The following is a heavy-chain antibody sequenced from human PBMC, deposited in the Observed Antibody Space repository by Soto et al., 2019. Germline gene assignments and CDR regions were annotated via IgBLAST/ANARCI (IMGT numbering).Heavy chain of an antibody. J-gene: IGHJ4*02. CDR1: GCSVTNSSYY. D-gene: IGHD4-17*01. Sequence: PSETLSLTCTVSGCSVTNSSYYWGWIRQSPGKGLEWIGSVYYRGRSYSKSSVKSRVTISVDTSKNRFSLSLNSVTASDTAVYFCVSRRTTVPTQAYFDYWGPGALVTVPQ. CDR3: VSRRTTVPTQAYFDY. V-gene: IGHV4-39*01. CDR2: VYYRGRS.